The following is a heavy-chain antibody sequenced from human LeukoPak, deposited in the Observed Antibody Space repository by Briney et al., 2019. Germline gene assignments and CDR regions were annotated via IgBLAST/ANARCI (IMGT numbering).Heavy chain of an antibody. CDR3: AKERSDSNAYYNFDY. J-gene: IGHJ4*02. CDR1: GFTFSSYA. D-gene: IGHD3-22*01. V-gene: IGHV3-23*01. Sequence: QPGGSLRLSCAASGFTFSSYAMSWVRQGPGKRLEWVSGISGSGDGTDYAGSVRGRFTISRDNSKNTVYLQMNSLRAEDTAMYYCAKERSDSNAYYNFDYWGQGTLVTVSS. CDR2: ISGSGDGT.